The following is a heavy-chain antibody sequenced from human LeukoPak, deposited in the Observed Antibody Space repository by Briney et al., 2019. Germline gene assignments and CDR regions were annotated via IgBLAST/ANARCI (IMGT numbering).Heavy chain of an antibody. CDR2: INPNSGGT. CDR1: GYTFTGYY. V-gene: IGHV1-2*02. D-gene: IGHD1-26*01. J-gene: IGHJ4*02. Sequence: ASVKVSCKASGYTFTGYYMHWVRQAPGQGLEWVGWINPNSGGTNYAQKFQGRVTMTRDTSISTAYMELSRLRSDDTAVYYCASPVMGATTWGFDYWGQGTLVTVSS. CDR3: ASPVMGATTWGFDY.